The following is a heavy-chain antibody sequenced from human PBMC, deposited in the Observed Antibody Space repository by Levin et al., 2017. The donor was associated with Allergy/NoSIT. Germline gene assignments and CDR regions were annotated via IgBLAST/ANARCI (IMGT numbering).Heavy chain of an antibody. J-gene: IGHJ6*02. CDR2: IRSKAYGGTT. V-gene: IGHV3-49*03. D-gene: IGHD1-7*01. Sequence: GGSLRLSCTASGFTFGDYDMSWFRQAPGKGLEWVGFIRSKAYGGTTEYAAFVKGRFTISRDDSKSIAYLQMNSLKTEDTAVYYCTRERGKGYNWNYVIYGMDVWGQGTTVTVSS. CDR1: GFTFGDYD. CDR3: TRERGKGYNWNYVIYGMDV.